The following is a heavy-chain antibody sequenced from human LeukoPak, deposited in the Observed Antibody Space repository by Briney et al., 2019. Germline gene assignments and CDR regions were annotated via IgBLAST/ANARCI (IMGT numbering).Heavy chain of an antibody. V-gene: IGHV1-58*01. CDR1: AFTLTSSA. CDR2: IVVGSGKT. D-gene: IGHD3-10*01. J-gene: IGHJ1*01. Sequence: SVKVSCKASAFTLTSSAVQWVRQSRRQRLEWKGSIVVGSGKTNYEQKFQERVTITRDMSIGTVYMELSSLSSEDTAVFYCAAAQNYYGSGREYFQHWGRGSLVSVSS. CDR3: AAAQNYYGSGREYFQH.